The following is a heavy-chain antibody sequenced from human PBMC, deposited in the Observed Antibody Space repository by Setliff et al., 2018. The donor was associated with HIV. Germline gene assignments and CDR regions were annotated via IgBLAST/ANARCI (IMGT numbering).Heavy chain of an antibody. CDR1: GGSISSGSYY. CDR3: ARSSSSWSGWFDP. J-gene: IGHJ5*02. Sequence: SETLSLTCTVSGGSISSGSYYWSWIRQPAGKGLEWIGRIYTSGSTNYNPSLKSRVTISVDTSKNQFSLKLSSVTAADTAVYYCARSSSSWSGWFDPWSQGTLVTVSS. V-gene: IGHV4-61*02. D-gene: IGHD6-13*01. CDR2: IYTSGST.